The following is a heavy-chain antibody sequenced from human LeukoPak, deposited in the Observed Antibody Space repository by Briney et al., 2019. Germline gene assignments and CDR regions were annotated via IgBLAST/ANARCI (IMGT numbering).Heavy chain of an antibody. Sequence: ASVKVSCKASGYTFTGYYMHWVRQAPGQGLEWMGWISAYNGNTNYAQKLQGRVTMTTDTSTSTAYMELRSLRSDDTAVYYCARSYDILTGPGDFQHWGQGTLVTVSS. J-gene: IGHJ1*01. CDR2: ISAYNGNT. V-gene: IGHV1-18*04. CDR1: GYTFTGYY. CDR3: ARSYDILTGPGDFQH. D-gene: IGHD3-9*01.